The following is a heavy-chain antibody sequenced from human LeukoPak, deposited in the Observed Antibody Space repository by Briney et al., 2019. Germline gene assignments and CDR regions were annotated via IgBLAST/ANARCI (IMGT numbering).Heavy chain of an antibody. Sequence: ASVKVSCKASGYTFTGYYMHWARQAPGQGLEWMGWINPNSGGTNYAQKFQGRVTMTRDTSISTAYMELSRLRSDDTAVYYCARGGRLSGWSYYDSSGYYYSWGQGTLVTVSS. D-gene: IGHD3-22*01. CDR2: INPNSGGT. CDR3: ARGGRLSGWSYYDSSGYYYS. CDR1: GYTFTGYY. V-gene: IGHV1-2*02. J-gene: IGHJ4*02.